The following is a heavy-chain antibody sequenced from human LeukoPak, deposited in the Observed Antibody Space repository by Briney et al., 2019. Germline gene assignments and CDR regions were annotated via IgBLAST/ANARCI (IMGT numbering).Heavy chain of an antibody. V-gene: IGHV3-23*01. CDR2: IRDSGSST. D-gene: IGHD1-26*01. CDR1: GFTFSSYA. Sequence: GGSLRLSCAASGFTFSSYAMSWVRQAPGKGLEWVSAIRDSGSSTHYADSVKGRFTTSRDNSKNTLFLQVNSLRAEDTAIYYCAKYGPQDSGSSHFDYWGQGALVTVSS. J-gene: IGHJ4*02. CDR3: AKYGPQDSGSSHFDY.